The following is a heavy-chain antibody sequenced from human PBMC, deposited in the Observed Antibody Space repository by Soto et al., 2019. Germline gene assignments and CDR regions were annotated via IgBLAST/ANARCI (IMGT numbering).Heavy chain of an antibody. V-gene: IGHV4-39*01. Sequence: SETLSLTCSVSGASINNFANYWGWIRQPPGKGREWIGTVYYNETTYYNPSLKSRVAISVDTAKNQFSLNLRPVTAADTAIYFCARRERYYGSPGWFDPWGQGTLVTVSS. J-gene: IGHJ5*01. D-gene: IGHD3-10*01. CDR1: GASINNFANY. CDR3: ARRERYYGSPGWFDP. CDR2: VYYNETT.